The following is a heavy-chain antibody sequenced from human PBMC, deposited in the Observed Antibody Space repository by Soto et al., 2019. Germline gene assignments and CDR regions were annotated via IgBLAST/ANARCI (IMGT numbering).Heavy chain of an antibody. CDR1: GGTFSSYA. V-gene: IGHV1-69*06. J-gene: IGHJ5*02. CDR3: ASYGSGSMWFDP. D-gene: IGHD3-10*01. Sequence: QVQLVQSGAEVKKPGSSVKVSCKASGGTFSSYAISWVRQAPGQGLEWMGGIIPIFGTANYAQKFQGRVTIPADKSTGTAYMELSSLRCGDTAVYYCASYGSGSMWFDPWGQGTLVTVSS. CDR2: IIPIFGTA.